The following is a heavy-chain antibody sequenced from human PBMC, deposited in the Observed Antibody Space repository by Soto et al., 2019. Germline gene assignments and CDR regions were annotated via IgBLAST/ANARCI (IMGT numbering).Heavy chain of an antibody. Sequence: GGSLRLSCAASGFIFSSYSMNWVRQSPGKGLDWVSHISSGSSYIHYADSVKGRFTISRDNAKNSLYLQMNSLRAEDTAVYYCARDPVGATSDFDYWGQGIVGTVS. CDR1: GFIFSSYS. J-gene: IGHJ4*02. CDR2: ISSGSSYI. D-gene: IGHD1-26*01. V-gene: IGHV3-21*01. CDR3: ARDPVGATSDFDY.